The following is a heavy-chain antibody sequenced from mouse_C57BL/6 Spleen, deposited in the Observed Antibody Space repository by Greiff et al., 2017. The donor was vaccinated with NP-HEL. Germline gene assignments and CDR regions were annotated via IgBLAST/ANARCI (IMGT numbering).Heavy chain of an antibody. CDR2: INPYNGGT. Sequence: EVKLVESGPVLVKPGASVKMSCKASGYTFTDYYMNWVKQSHGKSLEWIGVINPYNGGTSYNQKFKGKATLTVDKSSSTAYMELNSLTSEDSAVYYCARSGDYGSSSPWFAYWGQGTLVTVSA. CDR3: ARSGDYGSSSPWFAY. J-gene: IGHJ3*01. D-gene: IGHD1-1*01. V-gene: IGHV1-19*01. CDR1: GYTFTDYY.